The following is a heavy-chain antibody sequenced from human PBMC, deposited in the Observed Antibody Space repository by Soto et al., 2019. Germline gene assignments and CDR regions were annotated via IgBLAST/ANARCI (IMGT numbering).Heavy chain of an antibody. J-gene: IGHJ6*03. V-gene: IGHV4-59*08. CDR3: ARQGAEGYYYYYYYMDV. Sequence: SETLSLTCTVSGGSISSYYWSWIRQPPGKGLEWIGYIYYSGSTNYNPSLKSRVTISVDTSKNQFSLKLSSVTAADTAVYYCARQGAEGYYYYYYYMDVWGKGTTVTVSS. CDR1: GGSISSYY. CDR2: IYYSGST.